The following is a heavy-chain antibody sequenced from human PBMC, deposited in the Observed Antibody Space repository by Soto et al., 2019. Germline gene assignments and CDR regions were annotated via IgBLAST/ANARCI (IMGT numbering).Heavy chain of an antibody. V-gene: IGHV6-1*01. CDR2: TYYRSKWYN. CDR3: ARQESLYYYDSSGYGAFRGYYYGMDV. Sequence: PSQTLSLTCAISGDSVSSNSAAWNWTRQSPSRGLEWLGRTYYRSKWYNDCAVSVKSRITINPDTSKNQFSLQLNSVTPEDTAVYYCARQESLYYYDSSGYGAFRGYYYGMDVWGQGTTVTVSS. D-gene: IGHD3-22*01. CDR1: GDSVSSNSAA. J-gene: IGHJ6*02.